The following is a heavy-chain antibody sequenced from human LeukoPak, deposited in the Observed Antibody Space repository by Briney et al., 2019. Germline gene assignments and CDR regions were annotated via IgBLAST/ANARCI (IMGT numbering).Heavy chain of an antibody. D-gene: IGHD1-26*01. CDR3: ARGGASPGRNAFDV. CDR1: GDSLSSNRVA. V-gene: IGHV6-1*01. CDR2: TYYRSKCYN. Sequence: SQTLSLTCVLPGDSLSSNRVAPNWIRQSPSRGLEWLVRTYYRSKCYNDYAVSVKSRITINPDTSKNQFSLQLNSVTPEDTAVYYCARGGASPGRNAFDVWGQGTMVTVSS. J-gene: IGHJ3*01.